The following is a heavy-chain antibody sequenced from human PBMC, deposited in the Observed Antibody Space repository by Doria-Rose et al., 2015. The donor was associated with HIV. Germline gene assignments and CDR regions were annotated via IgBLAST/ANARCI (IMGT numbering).Heavy chain of an antibody. Sequence: SGGSISSGGYYWTWIRQHPGKGLEWIGYIYYSGSTYYNPSLKSRVTISVDTSKNQFSLKLSSVTAADTAVYYCARDSGSYNFDYWGQGTLVTVSS. J-gene: IGHJ4*02. V-gene: IGHV4-31*02. CDR1: GGSISSGGYY. CDR2: IYYSGST. CDR3: ARDSGSYNFDY. D-gene: IGHD1-26*01.